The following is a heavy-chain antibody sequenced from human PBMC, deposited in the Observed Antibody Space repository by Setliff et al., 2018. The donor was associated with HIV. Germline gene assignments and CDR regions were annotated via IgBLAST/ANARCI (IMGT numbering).Heavy chain of an antibody. CDR2: IYYSGST. Sequence: SETLSLTCTVSGGSISSHYWSWIRQPLGKGLEWIGSIYYSGSTNYNPSLKSRVTISVDTSKNQFSLKLSSVTAADTAVYYCAREVEEVEMATIGLDYWGQGTLVTVSS. CDR1: GGSISSHY. CDR3: AREVEEVEMATIGLDY. V-gene: IGHV4-59*11. D-gene: IGHD5-12*01. J-gene: IGHJ4*02.